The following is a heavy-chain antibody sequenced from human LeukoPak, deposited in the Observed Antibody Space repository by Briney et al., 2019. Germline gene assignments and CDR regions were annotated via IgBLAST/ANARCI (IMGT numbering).Heavy chain of an antibody. J-gene: IGHJ5*02. D-gene: IGHD2-15*01. CDR3: ARVYCSGGSCYWFDP. V-gene: IGHV1-18*01. CDR2: ISAYNGNT. Sequence: AASVKVSCKASGYTFTSYGISWVRQAPGQGLEWMGWISAYNGNTNYAQKLQGRVTITTDTSTSTAYMELRSLRSDDTAVYYCARVYCSGGSCYWFDPWGQGTLVTVSS. CDR1: GYTFTSYG.